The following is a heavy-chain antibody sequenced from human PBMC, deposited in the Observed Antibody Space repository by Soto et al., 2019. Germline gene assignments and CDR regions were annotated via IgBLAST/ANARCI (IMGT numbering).Heavy chain of an antibody. V-gene: IGHV4-39*01. Sequence: SETLSLTCTVSGGSISTDNYYWGWIRQPPGKGLEWIGSIYYSGTTSYNVSLQSRVTISVDTSKNQLSLKLNSVTAADTAVYYCARHGDMLRTDYWGLGTLVTVSS. CDR3: ARHGDMLRTDY. D-gene: IGHD3-16*01. CDR1: GGSISTDNYY. J-gene: IGHJ4*02. CDR2: IYYSGTT.